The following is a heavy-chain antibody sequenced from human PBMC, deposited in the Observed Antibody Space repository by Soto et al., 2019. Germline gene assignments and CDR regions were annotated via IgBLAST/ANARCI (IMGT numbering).Heavy chain of an antibody. CDR2: INHSGST. CDR3: ARAQKLYYDILTGYYPLGY. D-gene: IGHD3-9*01. J-gene: IGHJ4*02. V-gene: IGHV4-34*01. Sequence: SETLSLTCAVYGGSFSGYYWTWIRQPPGTGLEWIGEINHSGSTNYNPSLKSRVTISVDTSKNQFSLKLTSVTAADTAVYYCARAQKLYYDILTGYYPLGYWGQGTLVTVSS. CDR1: GGSFSGYY.